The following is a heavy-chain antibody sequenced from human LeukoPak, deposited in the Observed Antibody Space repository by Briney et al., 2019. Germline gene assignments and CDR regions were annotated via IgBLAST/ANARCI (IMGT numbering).Heavy chain of an antibody. CDR1: GFTFITYS. J-gene: IGHJ4*02. D-gene: IGHD6-25*01. V-gene: IGHV3-21*01. CDR3: VAAAGYYFDY. CDR2: IDSTSTYI. Sequence: GESLRLSCAASGFTFITYSMNWVRQAPGKGLEWVSSIDSTSTYIFYADSLKGRVTISRDNAKNSLILHMNSLRAEDTAVYYCVAAAGYYFDYWGQGTLVTVSS.